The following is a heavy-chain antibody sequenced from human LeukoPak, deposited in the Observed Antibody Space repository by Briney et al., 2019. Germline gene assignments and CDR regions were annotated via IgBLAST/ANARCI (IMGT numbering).Heavy chain of an antibody. V-gene: IGHV4-59*08. CDR2: IYYSGST. Sequence: PSETLSLTCTVSGGSISSYYWSWIRQPPGKGLEWIGYIYYSGSTNYNPSLKSRVTISVDTSKNQFSLELSSVTAADTAVYYCARHGKIPAFDYWGQGTLVTVSS. CDR1: GGSISSYY. J-gene: IGHJ4*02. CDR3: ARHGKIPAFDY.